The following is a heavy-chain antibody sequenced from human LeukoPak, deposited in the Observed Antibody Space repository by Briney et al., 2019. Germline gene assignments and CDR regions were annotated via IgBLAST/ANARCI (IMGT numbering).Heavy chain of an antibody. CDR1: GYSFTSYW. CDR2: IYPGDSDT. Sequence: GESLKISCKGSGYSFTSYWIGWVRQMPGKGLEWMGIIYPGDSDTRYSPSFQGQVTISADKSISTAYLQWSRLRSDDTAVYYCARGFSHSGSYYVVAAAFDIWGQGTMVTVSS. V-gene: IGHV5-51*01. D-gene: IGHD1-26*01. CDR3: ARGFSHSGSYYVVAAAFDI. J-gene: IGHJ3*02.